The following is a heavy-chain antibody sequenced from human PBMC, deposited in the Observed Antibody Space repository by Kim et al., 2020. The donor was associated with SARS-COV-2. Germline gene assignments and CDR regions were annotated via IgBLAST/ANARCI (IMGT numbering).Heavy chain of an antibody. CDR3: ARVGGDGSASFDS. CDR2: NSGSGGAA. CDR1: GFTFANFA. J-gene: IGHJ4*02. Sequence: GGSLRLSCAALGFTFANFAMSWVRRDPGKGLEWVSTNSGSGGAAYSADSVRGRLTISRDSSNNTLFLQMFSLRVDDTAIYYCARVGGDGSASFDSWGQG. V-gene: IGHV3-23*01. D-gene: IGHD2-21*01.